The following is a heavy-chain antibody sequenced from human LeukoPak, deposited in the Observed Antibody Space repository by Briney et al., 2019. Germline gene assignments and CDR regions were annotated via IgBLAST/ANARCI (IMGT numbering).Heavy chain of an antibody. J-gene: IGHJ6*02. CDR2: IYSGGST. D-gene: IGHD2-15*01. CDR1: GFTVSSNY. CDR3: ARSRWSDYYYGMDV. V-gene: IGHV3-53*04. Sequence: GGSLRLSCAASGFTVSSNYMSWVRQAPGKGLEWFSVIYSGGSTYYADSVKGRFTISRHNSKNTLYLQMNSLRAEDTAVYYCARSRWSDYYYGMDVWGQGTTVTVSS.